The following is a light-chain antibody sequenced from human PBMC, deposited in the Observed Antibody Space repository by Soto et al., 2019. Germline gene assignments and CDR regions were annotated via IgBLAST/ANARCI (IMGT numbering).Light chain of an antibody. CDR1: SSDVGSYNL. V-gene: IGLV2-23*01. CDR3: CSNAVNSMSIYV. Sequence: SVLKQPASVTGSPGQSITICCTGTSSDVGSYNLVSWYQQHPGKAPKLMIYEGSKRPSGVSNRFSGSKSGNTASLTISGLQADDVADYYCCSNAVNSMSIYVFVTRSKVT. CDR2: EGS. J-gene: IGLJ1*01.